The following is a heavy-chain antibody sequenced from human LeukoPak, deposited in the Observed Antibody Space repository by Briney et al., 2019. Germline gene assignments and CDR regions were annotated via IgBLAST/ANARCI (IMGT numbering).Heavy chain of an antibody. CDR3: ACGERWLQYFDY. J-gene: IGHJ4*02. D-gene: IGHD5-24*01. CDR2: IYYSGST. V-gene: IGHV4-31*03. Sequence: SETLSLTCTVSGGSISSGGYYWSWIRQHPGKGLEWIGYIYYSGSTYYNPSLKSRVTISVDTSKNQFSLKLSSVTAADTAVYYCACGERWLQYFDYWGQGTLVTVSS. CDR1: GGSISSGGYY.